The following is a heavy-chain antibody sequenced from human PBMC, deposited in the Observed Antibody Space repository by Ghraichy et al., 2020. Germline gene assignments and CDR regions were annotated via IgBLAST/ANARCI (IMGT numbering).Heavy chain of an antibody. CDR2: IYYSGST. CDR3: AGSYGSWSYLDWFDP. CDR1: GCSISSSSYY. V-gene: IGHV4-39*01. J-gene: IGHJ5*02. Sequence: SETLSLTCTVSGCSISSSSYYWGWIRQPPGKGLEWIGSIYYSGSTYYNPSLKSRVTISVDTSKNQFSLKLSSVTAADTAVYYWAGSYGSWSYLDWFDPWGQGTLVTVSS. D-gene: IGHD3-10*01.